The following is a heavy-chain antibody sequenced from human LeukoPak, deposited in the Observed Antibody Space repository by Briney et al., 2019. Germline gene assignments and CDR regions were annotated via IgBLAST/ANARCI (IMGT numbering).Heavy chain of an antibody. CDR2: IRYDGSNK. V-gene: IGHV3-30*02. J-gene: IGHJ5*02. CDR1: GFTFSSYG. Sequence: PGGSLRLSCAASGFTFSSYGMHWVRQAPGKGLEWVAFIRYDGSNKYYADSVKGRFTISRDNSKNTLYLQMNSLRAEDTAVYYCAKDFAYDFHAASSETPRQNWFDPWGQGTLVTVSS. CDR3: AKDFAYDFHAASSETPRQNWFDP. D-gene: IGHD3-3*01.